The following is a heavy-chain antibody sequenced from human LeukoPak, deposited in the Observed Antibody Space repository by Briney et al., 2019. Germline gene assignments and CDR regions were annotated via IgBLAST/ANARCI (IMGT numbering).Heavy chain of an antibody. J-gene: IGHJ4*02. V-gene: IGHV1-2*02. CDR2: INPNSGGT. Sequence: ASVKVSCKASGYTFTGYYMHWVRQAPGQGLEWMGWINPNSGGTNYAQKFQGRVTMTRDTSISTAYMELSRLRSDDTAVYYWARLKVDTATGGSDYWGQGTLVTVSS. CDR3: ARLKVDTATGGSDY. CDR1: GYTFTGYY. D-gene: IGHD5-18*01.